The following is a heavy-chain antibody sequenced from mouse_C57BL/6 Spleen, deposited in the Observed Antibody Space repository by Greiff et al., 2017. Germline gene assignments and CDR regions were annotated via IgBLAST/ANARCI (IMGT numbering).Heavy chain of an antibody. CDR1: GYTFTSYW. CDR3: ARSTMVTTGYFDV. D-gene: IGHD2-2*01. Sequence: QVQLQQPGAELVMPGASVKLSCKASGYTFTSYWMHWVKPRPGQGLEWIGEIDPSDSYTNYNQKFKGKSTLTVDKSSSTAYMQLSSLTSEDSAVYYCARSTMVTTGYFDVWGTGTTVTVSS. J-gene: IGHJ1*03. CDR2: IDPSDSYT. V-gene: IGHV1-69*01.